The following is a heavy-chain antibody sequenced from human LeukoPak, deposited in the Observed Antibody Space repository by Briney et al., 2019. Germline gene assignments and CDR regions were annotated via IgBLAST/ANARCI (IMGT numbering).Heavy chain of an antibody. V-gene: IGHV3-21*01. J-gene: IGHJ4*02. Sequence: GGSLRPSCAASGFTFSSYSMNWVRQAPGKGLEWVSSISSSSSYIYYADSVKGRFTISRDNAKNSLYLQMNSLRAEDTAVYYCASGGYALGIRKDPFDYWGQGTLATVSS. CDR3: ASGGYALGIRKDPFDY. CDR1: GFTFSSYS. CDR2: ISSSSSYI. D-gene: IGHD7-27*01.